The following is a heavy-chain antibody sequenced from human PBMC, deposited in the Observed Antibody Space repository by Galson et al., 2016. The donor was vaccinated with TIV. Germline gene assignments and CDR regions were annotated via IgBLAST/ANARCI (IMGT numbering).Heavy chain of an antibody. J-gene: IGHJ5*02. Sequence: SLRLACAASGFSFSNQSMSCGRQGPGKWLEGVTGISASGGSTYYADSVKGRFTISRDTSKNTLYLQMKTLRAEDTALYYCAKDTGSQPRNWFDPWGQGPLVTVSS. CDR3: AKDTGSQPRNWFDP. CDR1: GFSFSNQS. D-gene: IGHD7-27*01. V-gene: IGHV3-23*01. CDR2: ISASGGST.